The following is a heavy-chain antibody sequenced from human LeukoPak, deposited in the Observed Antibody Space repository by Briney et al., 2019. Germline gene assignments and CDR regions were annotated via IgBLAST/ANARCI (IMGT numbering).Heavy chain of an antibody. CDR2: INHSGST. CDR3: ARGEQLWLPNFNY. Sequence: SETLSLTCAVYGGSFSGYYWSWIRRPPGKGLEWIGEINHSGSTNYNPSLKSRVTISVDTSKNQFSLKLSSVTAADTAVYYCARGEQLWLPNFNYWGQGTLATVSS. J-gene: IGHJ4*02. V-gene: IGHV4-34*01. CDR1: GGSFSGYY. D-gene: IGHD5-18*01.